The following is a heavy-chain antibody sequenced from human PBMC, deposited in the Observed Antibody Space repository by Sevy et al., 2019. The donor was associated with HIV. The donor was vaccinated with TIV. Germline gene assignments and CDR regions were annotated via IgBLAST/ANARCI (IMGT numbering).Heavy chain of an antibody. D-gene: IGHD3-22*01. CDR3: ARDPDHYSDSRAFFDY. V-gene: IGHV3-48*03. Sequence: GGSLRLSCTASGFTFSSYEMNWVRQAPGKGLEWVSKIISSGGYKYYADSVKGRFTISRDKAKNSLFLQMNSLRAEDTAVYYCARDPDHYSDSRAFFDYWGQGTLVTVSS. CDR1: GFTFSSYE. J-gene: IGHJ4*02. CDR2: IISSGGYK.